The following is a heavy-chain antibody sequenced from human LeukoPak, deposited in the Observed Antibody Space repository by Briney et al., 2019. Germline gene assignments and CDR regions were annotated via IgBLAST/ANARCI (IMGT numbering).Heavy chain of an antibody. D-gene: IGHD4-11*01. CDR3: VRGDDYIFDY. J-gene: IGHJ4*02. V-gene: IGHV4-31*03. CDR1: GGSISSGGYY. Sequence: SETLSLTCTVSGGSISSGGYYWSWIRQHPGKGLEWIGYIYYSGSTYYNPSLKSRVTISVDASKNQFSLKLSSVTAADAAVYYCVRGDDYIFDYWGQGTLVTVSS. CDR2: IYYSGST.